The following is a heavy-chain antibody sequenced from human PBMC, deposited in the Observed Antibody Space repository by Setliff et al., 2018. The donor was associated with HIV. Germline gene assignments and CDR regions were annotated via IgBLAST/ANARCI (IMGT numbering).Heavy chain of an antibody. Sequence: SLRLSCAASGFTFSGYAMNWVRQAPGKGLEWVAVISYDERQKYYGDSVRGRFTISRDNSKNTLYLQMNTLRVEDTAVYFCAREGYASGGIGDFDYWGQGALVTVSS. J-gene: IGHJ4*02. CDR1: GFTFSGYA. CDR3: AREGYASGGIGDFDY. V-gene: IGHV3-30*04. CDR2: ISYDERQK. D-gene: IGHD3-10*01.